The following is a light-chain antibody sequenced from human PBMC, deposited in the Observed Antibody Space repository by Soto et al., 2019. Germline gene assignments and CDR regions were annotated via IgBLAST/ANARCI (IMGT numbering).Light chain of an antibody. J-gene: IGLJ1*01. Sequence: QSALAQPASVSGSPGQSIAISCPGTSSDVGRYNYVSWFQQHPGKAPKLMIYDVSNRPSGVSDRFSGSKSGNTASLTISGLQAEDDSDYYCSSYTSSNTFVLGTGTKSTVL. V-gene: IGLV2-14*01. CDR3: SSYTSSNTFV. CDR1: SSDVGRYNY. CDR2: DVS.